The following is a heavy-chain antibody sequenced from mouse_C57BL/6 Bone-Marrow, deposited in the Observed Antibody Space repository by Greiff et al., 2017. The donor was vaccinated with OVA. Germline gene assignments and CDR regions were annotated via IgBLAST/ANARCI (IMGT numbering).Heavy chain of an antibody. J-gene: IGHJ3*01. V-gene: IGHV1-7*01. CDR3: ARCDYDPWFAY. CDR2: INPSSGYT. Sequence: VQLQQSGAELAKPGASVKLSCKASVYTFTRYWMHWVNQRPGQGLEWIGYINPSSGYTKYNQKFKDKATLTADKSSSTAYMQLSSLTYEDSAVYYCARCDYDPWFAYWDRGTRVTVSA. D-gene: IGHD2-4*01. CDR1: VYTFTRYW.